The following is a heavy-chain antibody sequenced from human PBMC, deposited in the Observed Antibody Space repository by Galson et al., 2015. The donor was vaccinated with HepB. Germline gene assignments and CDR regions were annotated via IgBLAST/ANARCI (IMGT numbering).Heavy chain of an antibody. CDR1: GFTVSSNF. CDR2: IYNSGGSI. D-gene: IGHD6-19*01. CDR3: ARVGVPGGWYGRGDY. Sequence: SLRLSCAVSGFTVSSNFMSWVRQAPGKRLEWVSVIYNSGGSIYYADSVKGRFTISRDNSKNMLLLQMNNLRAEDTAIYYCARVGVPGGWYGRGDYWGQGTPVTVSS. V-gene: IGHV3-53*01. J-gene: IGHJ4*02.